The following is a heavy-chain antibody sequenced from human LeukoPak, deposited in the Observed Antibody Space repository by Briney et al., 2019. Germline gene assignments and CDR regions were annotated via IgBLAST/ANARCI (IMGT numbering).Heavy chain of an antibody. Sequence: PGGSLRLSCAASGFTFSSYGMHWVRQAPGKGLEWVAVISYDGSNKYYADSVKGRFTISRDNSKNTLYLQMNSLRAEDTAVYYCAKDQTYSSGCTLDYWGQGTLVTVSS. D-gene: IGHD6-19*01. J-gene: IGHJ4*02. CDR2: ISYDGSNK. CDR1: GFTFSSYG. V-gene: IGHV3-30*18. CDR3: AKDQTYSSGCTLDY.